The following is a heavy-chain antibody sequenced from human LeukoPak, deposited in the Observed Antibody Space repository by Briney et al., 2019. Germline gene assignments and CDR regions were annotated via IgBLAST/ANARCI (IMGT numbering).Heavy chain of an antibody. D-gene: IGHD3-22*01. V-gene: IGHV2-70*11. CDR1: GFSLSTSGMC. CDR2: IDWDDDK. Sequence: SGPALVKPTQTLTLTCTFSGFSLSTSGMCVSWIRQPPGKALEWLARIDWDDDKYYSPSLKTRLTISKDTSKNQVVLTMTNMDPVDTATYYCARMPYYYDSSGSDPRYYYYGMDVWGQGTTVTVSS. J-gene: IGHJ6*02. CDR3: ARMPYYYDSSGSDPRYYYYGMDV.